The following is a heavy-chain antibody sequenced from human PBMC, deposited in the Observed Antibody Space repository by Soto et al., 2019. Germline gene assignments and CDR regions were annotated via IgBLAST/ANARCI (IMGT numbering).Heavy chain of an antibody. CDR2: IYHSGST. Sequence: SETLSLTCAVSSGSISSSNWWSWVRQPPGKGLEWIGEIYHSGSTNYNPSLKSRVTISVDKSKNQFSLKLSSVTAADTAVYYCARTFRKYYDILTGYFEYWGQGTLVTVSS. CDR1: SGSISSSNW. D-gene: IGHD3-9*01. V-gene: IGHV4-4*02. J-gene: IGHJ4*02. CDR3: ARTFRKYYDILTGYFEY.